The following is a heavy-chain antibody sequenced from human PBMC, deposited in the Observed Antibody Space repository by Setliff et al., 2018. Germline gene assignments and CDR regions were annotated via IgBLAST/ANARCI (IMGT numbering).Heavy chain of an antibody. CDR2: IYPGNSDT. V-gene: IGHV5-51*01. Sequence: PGESLKISCKGSGYSFASYWIGWVRQMPGKGLEWMGIIYPGNSDTRYSPSFQGQVTISADKSISTAYLQWTSLKASDTAMYYCARYDSSGYHYYYGMDVWGQGTTVTVSS. D-gene: IGHD3-22*01. CDR1: GYSFASYW. J-gene: IGHJ6*02. CDR3: ARYDSSGYHYYYGMDV.